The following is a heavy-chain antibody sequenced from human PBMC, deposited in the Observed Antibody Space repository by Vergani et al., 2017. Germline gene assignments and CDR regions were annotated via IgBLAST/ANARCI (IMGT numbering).Heavy chain of an antibody. CDR3: ARDCTSGGCPDNYGMDV. J-gene: IGHJ6*02. CDR1: GFTFSDFS. Sequence: VQLVESGGGLVKPGGSPRLSCAASGFTFSDFSMSWVRQAPGKGLEWVAFIGSSGPYINYADSVKGLFIISRDNTNNSLFLQLRSLRAEDAAVYYCARDCTSGGCPDNYGMDVWGQGATVTVSS. V-gene: IGHV3-21*06. CDR2: IGSSGPYI. D-gene: IGHD2-8*01.